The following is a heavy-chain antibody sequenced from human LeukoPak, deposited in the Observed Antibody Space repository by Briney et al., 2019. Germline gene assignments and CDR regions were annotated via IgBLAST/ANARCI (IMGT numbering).Heavy chain of an antibody. Sequence: GRSLRLSCAASGFTFSSYGMHWVRQAPGKGLGWVAVIWYDGSNKYYADSVKGRFTISRDNSKNTLYLQMNSLRAEDTAVYYCAKDGHYDSSGYYDYWGQGTLVTVSS. CDR1: GFTFSSYG. J-gene: IGHJ4*02. CDR3: AKDGHYDSSGYYDY. CDR2: IWYDGSNK. D-gene: IGHD3-22*01. V-gene: IGHV3-33*06.